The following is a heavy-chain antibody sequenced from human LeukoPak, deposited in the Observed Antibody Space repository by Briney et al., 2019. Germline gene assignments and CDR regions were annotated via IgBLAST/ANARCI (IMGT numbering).Heavy chain of an antibody. Sequence: VASVKVSCKASGYTFTSYAISWGRQAPGQGLGWMGWISPYNGNTNYAQNLQGRVTLTTDTSTSTAYLELRSLRSDDTAVYYCAWICTSSICSLDFWGQGTLVTVSS. CDR1: GYTFTSYA. J-gene: IGHJ4*02. D-gene: IGHD2-2*01. CDR2: ISPYNGNT. V-gene: IGHV1-18*01. CDR3: AWICTSSICSLDF.